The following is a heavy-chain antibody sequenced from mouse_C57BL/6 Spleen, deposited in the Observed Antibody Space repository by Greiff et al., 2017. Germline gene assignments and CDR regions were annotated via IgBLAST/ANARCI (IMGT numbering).Heavy chain of an antibody. D-gene: IGHD1-1*01. CDR2: ISYSGST. CDR3: ARGGTTGAMDY. Sequence: EVKLLESGPGMVKPSQSLSLTCTVTGYSITSGYDWHWIRHFPGNKLEWMGYISYSGSTNYNPSLKSRISITHDTSKNHFFLKLNSVTTEDTATYYCARGGTTGAMDYWGQGTSVTVSS. J-gene: IGHJ4*01. V-gene: IGHV3-1*01. CDR1: GYSITSGYD.